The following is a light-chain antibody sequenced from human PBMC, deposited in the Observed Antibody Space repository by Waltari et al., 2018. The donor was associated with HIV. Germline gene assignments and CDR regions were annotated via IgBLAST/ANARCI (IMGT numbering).Light chain of an antibody. CDR3: QQYNSYSPWT. V-gene: IGKV1-5*03. CDR1: QSISSW. J-gene: IGKJ1*01. CDR2: KAS. Sequence: DIQMTQSPSTLSASVGDRVPITCRASQSISSWLAWYQQKPGKAPKLLIYKASSLERGVPSRFSGSGSGTEFTLTISSLQTDDFATYYCQQYNSYSPWTFGQGTKVEIK.